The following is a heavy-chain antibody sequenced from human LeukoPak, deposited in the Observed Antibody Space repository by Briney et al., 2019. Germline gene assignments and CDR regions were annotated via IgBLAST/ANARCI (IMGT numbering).Heavy chain of an antibody. V-gene: IGHV1-2*02. CDR1: GYTFTVYY. CDR3: AREGFLGSGSYPDY. CDR2: INPNSGGT. J-gene: IGHJ4*02. Sequence: ASVKVSCKASGYTFTVYYMHWVRQAPGQGPEWMGWINPNSGGTNYAQKFQGRVTMTRDTSISTAYMELSRLRSDDTAVYYCAREGFLGSGSYPDYWGQGTLVTVSS. D-gene: IGHD3-10*01.